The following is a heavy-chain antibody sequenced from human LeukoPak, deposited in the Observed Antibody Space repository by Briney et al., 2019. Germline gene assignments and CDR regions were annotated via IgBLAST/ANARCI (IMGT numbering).Heavy chain of an antibody. CDR2: IYYSGST. J-gene: IGHJ4*02. V-gene: IGHV4-30-4*08. D-gene: IGHD3-3*01. CDR3: ASLYYDFWSGYYADY. Sequence: SETLSLTCTVSGGSISSGDYYWSWIRQPPGKGLEWIGYIYYSGSTYYNPSLKSRVTISVDTSKNQFSLKLSSVTAADTAVYYCASLYYDFWSGYYADYWGQGTLVTVSS. CDR1: GGSISSGDYY.